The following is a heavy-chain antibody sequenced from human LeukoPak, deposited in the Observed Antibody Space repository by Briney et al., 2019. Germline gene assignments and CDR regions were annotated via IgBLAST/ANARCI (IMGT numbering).Heavy chain of an antibody. D-gene: IGHD1-26*01. CDR1: GFTFSSYA. CDR3: AKVRRSGSYGKYYFDY. CDR2: ISGTGVTT. Sequence: GGSLRLSCAASGFTFSSYAMSWVRPAPGKGLEWVSAISGTGVTTYYADSVKGRFTISRDNSKNTFYLQMNGLRAEDTAVYYCAKVRRSGSYGKYYFDYWGLGTLVTVSS. J-gene: IGHJ4*02. V-gene: IGHV3-23*01.